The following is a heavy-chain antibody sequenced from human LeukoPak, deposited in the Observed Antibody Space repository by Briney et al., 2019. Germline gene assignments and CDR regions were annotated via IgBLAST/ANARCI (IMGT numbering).Heavy chain of an antibody. CDR2: ISGSGGST. V-gene: IGHV3-23*01. D-gene: IGHD2-2*01. J-gene: IGHJ5*02. Sequence: GGSLRLSCAASGFTFSNAWMSWVRQAPGKGLEWVSAISGSGGSTYYADSVKGRFTISRDNSKNTLYLQMNSLRAEDTAVYYCAKSGVVPAAIPLNWFDPWGQGTLVTVSS. CDR1: GFTFSNAW. CDR3: AKSGVVPAAIPLNWFDP.